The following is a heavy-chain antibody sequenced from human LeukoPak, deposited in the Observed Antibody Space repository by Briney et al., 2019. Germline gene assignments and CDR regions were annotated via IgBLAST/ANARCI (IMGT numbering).Heavy chain of an antibody. CDR2: ISSSSSYI. D-gene: IGHD2-2*02. J-gene: IGHJ4*02. Sequence: GGSLRLSCAASGFTFSSYSMNWVRQAPGKGLEWVSYISSSSSYIYYADSVKGRFTISRDNAKNSLYLQMNSLRAEDTAVYYCARPGYCSSTSCYMASGSFDYWGQGTLVTVSS. V-gene: IGHV3-21*01. CDR3: ARPGYCSSTSCYMASGSFDY. CDR1: GFTFSSYS.